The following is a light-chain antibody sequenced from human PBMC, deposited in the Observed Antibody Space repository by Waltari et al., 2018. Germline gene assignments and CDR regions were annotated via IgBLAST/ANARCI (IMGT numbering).Light chain of an antibody. V-gene: IGKV1-39*01. CDR2: GAS. Sequence: DIQLTQSPSSLSASEGDRVTITCRASQNIRSYLNWYQQSPGKAPNLLIYGASSLQSGIPSMFSGRGYGTDFTLSISSLQPEDFTTYYCQQGYTAPLTFGGGTKLEIK. J-gene: IGKJ4*01. CDR1: QNIRSY. CDR3: QQGYTAPLT.